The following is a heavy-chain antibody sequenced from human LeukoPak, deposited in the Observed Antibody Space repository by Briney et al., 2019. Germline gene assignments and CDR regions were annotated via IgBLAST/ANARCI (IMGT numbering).Heavy chain of an antibody. D-gene: IGHD6-6*01. CDR2: INPNTGDT. J-gene: IGHJ4*02. Sequence: GASVKVSCKASGFTFNAYYIHWVRQAPGQGLEWMGWINPNTGDTNIAQKFQGRVAMTRDTSLSTAYMDLSRLTSDDTAVYYCARDEYSRPTIRDYWGQGTLVTVSS. CDR3: ARDEYSRPTIRDY. CDR1: GFTFNAYY. V-gene: IGHV1-2*02.